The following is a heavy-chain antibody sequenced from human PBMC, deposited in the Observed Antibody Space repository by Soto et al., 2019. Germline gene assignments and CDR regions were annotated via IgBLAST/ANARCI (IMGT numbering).Heavy chain of an antibody. Sequence: QVQLQESGPGLVKPSETLSLTCTVSGGSITNYYWSWIRQSPGKGLEWIGYIYYSGSTHYNPSLRRRVTMSVDTSNNQFYLKLTSVTAADTAMYYCARDRGYSNWYDPWGQGTLVTVSS. V-gene: IGHV4-59*01. CDR3: ARDRGYSNWYDP. J-gene: IGHJ5*02. CDR2: IYYSGST. CDR1: GGSITNYY. D-gene: IGHD5-18*01.